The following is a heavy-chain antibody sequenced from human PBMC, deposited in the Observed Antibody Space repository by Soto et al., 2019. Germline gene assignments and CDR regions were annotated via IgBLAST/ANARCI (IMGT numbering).Heavy chain of an antibody. CDR1: GGSFSGYN. CDR3: ARHTREVMVVAATPGLYYFDY. V-gene: IGHV4-34*01. D-gene: IGHD2-15*01. J-gene: IGHJ4*02. CDR2: INHSGST. Sequence: PSETLSLTCAVYGGSFSGYNWSWIRQPPGKGLEWIGEINHSGSTNYNPSLKSRVTISVDTSKNQFSLKLSSVTAADTAVYYCARHTREVMVVAATPGLYYFDYWGQGTLVTVSS.